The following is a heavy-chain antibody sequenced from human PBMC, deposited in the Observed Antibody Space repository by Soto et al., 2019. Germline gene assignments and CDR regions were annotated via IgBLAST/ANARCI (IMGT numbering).Heavy chain of an antibody. J-gene: IGHJ6*02. CDR1: GFHFSSYS. CDR2: ISVTGDSR. D-gene: IGHD2-2*01. V-gene: IGHV3-23*01. CDR3: AKKSCSSPGCPYGMDV. Sequence: GGSLSLSCAASGFHFSSYSMSWVRQAPGKGLEWVSIISVTGDSRYYADSVKDRFTISRDNSQNTLYLQMNSLRAEDTAVYYCAKKSCSSPGCPYGMDVWGQGTTVTVSS.